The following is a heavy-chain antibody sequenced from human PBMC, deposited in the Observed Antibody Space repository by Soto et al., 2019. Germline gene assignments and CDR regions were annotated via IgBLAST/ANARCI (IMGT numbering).Heavy chain of an antibody. J-gene: IGHJ5*02. Sequence: GGSLRLSCAASGFTFSSYGMHWVHQAPGKGLDWVAVIWYDGSNKYYADSVKGRFTISRDNSKNTLYLQMNSLRAEDTAVYYCARDRSVTNWFDPWGQGTLVTVSS. V-gene: IGHV3-33*01. CDR1: GFTFSSYG. D-gene: IGHD2-15*01. CDR3: ARDRSVTNWFDP. CDR2: IWYDGSNK.